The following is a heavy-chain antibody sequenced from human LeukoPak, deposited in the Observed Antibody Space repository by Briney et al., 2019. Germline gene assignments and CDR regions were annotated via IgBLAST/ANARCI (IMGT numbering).Heavy chain of an antibody. J-gene: IGHJ4*02. D-gene: IGHD6-13*01. CDR1: GFTFSSHS. Sequence: PGGSLRLSCAASGFTFSSHSMNWVRQAPGKGPEWVSYISTSSAAIYYADSGKGRFTISRDNDKNSPYLQMHSLRVEDTAVYYCARDPGGIAAAGTWDYWGQGTLVTVSS. CDR3: ARDPGGIAAAGTWDY. CDR2: ISTSSAAI. V-gene: IGHV3-48*01.